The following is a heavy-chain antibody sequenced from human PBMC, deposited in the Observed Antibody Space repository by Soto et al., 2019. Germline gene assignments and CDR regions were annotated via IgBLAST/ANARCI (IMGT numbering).Heavy chain of an antibody. J-gene: IGHJ6*02. CDR1: AYTFTTYG. V-gene: IGHV1-18*04. Sequence: QVQLVQSGPEVKKPGASVKVSCKASAYTFTTYGISWVRQAPGQGLEWMGWISGYNGQTNYPQKFRGRVTLTTDTSTSTAYMELTSLRSDETAMYYCARDNRKELWVEGLNAMDVWGQGSTVTVSS. D-gene: IGHD3-10*01. CDR3: ARDNRKELWVEGLNAMDV. CDR2: ISGYNGQT.